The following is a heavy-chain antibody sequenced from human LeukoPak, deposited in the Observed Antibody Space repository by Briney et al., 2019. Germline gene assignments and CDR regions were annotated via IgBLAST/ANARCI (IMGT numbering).Heavy chain of an antibody. J-gene: IGHJ4*02. D-gene: IGHD4-17*01. CDR3: ARAPHYGDYGVFFDY. Sequence: GGSLRLSCAASGFTFSSYGMHWVRQAPGKGLEWVAVIWYDGSNKYYADSVKGRFTISRDNSKNTLYLQMNSLRAEDTAVYYCARAPHYGDYGVFFDYWGQGTLVTVSS. CDR1: GFTFSSYG. CDR2: IWYDGSNK. V-gene: IGHV3-33*01.